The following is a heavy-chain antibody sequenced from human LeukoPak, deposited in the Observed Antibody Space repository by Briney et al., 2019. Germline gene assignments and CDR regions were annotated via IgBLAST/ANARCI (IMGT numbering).Heavy chain of an antibody. D-gene: IGHD4-17*01. Sequence: GESLQISCQGSGSTFTSYWIGGGRQVPGKGLEWMGIIYPGDSDTRYSPSFHGQVTISADKSISTAYLQWSGLKASDTAMYYCARLPDGNLDYWGQGTLVTVSS. V-gene: IGHV5-51*01. CDR2: IYPGDSDT. CDR1: GSTFTSYW. J-gene: IGHJ4*02. CDR3: ARLPDGNLDY.